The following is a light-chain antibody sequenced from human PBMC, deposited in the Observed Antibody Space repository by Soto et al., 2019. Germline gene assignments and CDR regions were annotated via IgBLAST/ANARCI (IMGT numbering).Light chain of an antibody. J-gene: IGKJ1*01. CDR3: RLYGSSPGR. Sequence: EIVLTQSPGTLSLSPGERATLSCRASQSVSSSYLASYQQKPGQAPRLLIYGASSRATGIPDRFSGSGSGTDFTLTISRLEPEDFAMYYCRLYGSSPGRFGQGTKLEIK. CDR2: GAS. CDR1: QSVSSSY. V-gene: IGKV3-20*01.